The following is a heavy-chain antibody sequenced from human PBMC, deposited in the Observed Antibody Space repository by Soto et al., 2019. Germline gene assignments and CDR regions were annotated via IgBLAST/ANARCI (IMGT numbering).Heavy chain of an antibody. D-gene: IGHD6-13*01. Sequence: SETLSLTCAVSGGSISSSNWWSWVRQPPGKGLEWIGEIYHSGSTNYNPSLKSRVTISVDKSKNQFSLKLSSVTAADTAVYYCASQQQLVRGHYGMDVWGQGTTVTVSS. J-gene: IGHJ6*02. CDR3: ASQQQLVRGHYGMDV. V-gene: IGHV4-4*02. CDR2: IYHSGST. CDR1: GGSISSSNW.